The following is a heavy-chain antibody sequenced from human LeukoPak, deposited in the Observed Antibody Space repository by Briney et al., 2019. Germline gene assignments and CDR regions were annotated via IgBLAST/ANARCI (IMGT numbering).Heavy chain of an antibody. V-gene: IGHV1-69*04. CDR3: ARVYGVAPTYYFDY. Sequence: ASVKVSCKASGGTFSSYAISWVRQAPGQGLEWMGRIIPILGIANYARKFQGRVTITADKSTSTAYMELSSLRSGDTAVYYCARVYGVAPTYYFDYWGQGTLVTVSS. D-gene: IGHD3-3*01. CDR1: GGTFSSYA. CDR2: IIPILGIA. J-gene: IGHJ4*02.